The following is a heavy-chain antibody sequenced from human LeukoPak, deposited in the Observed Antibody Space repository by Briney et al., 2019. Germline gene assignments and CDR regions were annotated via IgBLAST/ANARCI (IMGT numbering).Heavy chain of an antibody. J-gene: IGHJ4*02. Sequence: GGSLRLSCAASGFTFSSHWMSWVRLAPGKGLEWVANINQEGSGSYYVDSVKGRFTISRDNAKNSLYLQMNSLRDEDTAVYYCARIAVAGRPFDFWGQGTLVTVSS. D-gene: IGHD6-19*01. CDR1: GFTFSSHW. V-gene: IGHV3-7*03. CDR2: INQEGSGS. CDR3: ARIAVAGRPFDF.